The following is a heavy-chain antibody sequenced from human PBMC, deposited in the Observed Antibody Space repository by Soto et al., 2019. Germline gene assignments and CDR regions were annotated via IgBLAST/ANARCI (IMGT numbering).Heavy chain of an antibody. Sequence: EVQVVESGGGLVKPGGSLRLSCNFSFSMYSMDWVRQAPGKGLEWVASISSGSAFIKYAESVKGRFTISRDNAKNSVSRQMNSLRVEDTEMYYCTRVQGGSYDSWFDPWGRGTRVSVSS. D-gene: IGHD1-26*01. J-gene: IGHJ5*02. CDR3: TRVQGGSYDSWFDP. CDR1: FSMYS. CDR2: ISSGSAFI. V-gene: IGHV3-21*01.